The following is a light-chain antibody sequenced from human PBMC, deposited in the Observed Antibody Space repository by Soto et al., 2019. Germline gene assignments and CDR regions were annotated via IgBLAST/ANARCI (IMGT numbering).Light chain of an antibody. CDR3: HQSFNYPRT. CDR1: QAISSY. Sequence: AIQMTQSPSSFSASTGARVTINCRATQAISSYLAWYQQKPGKPPNLMIYAASTLQSGVPSRCNGSGSGTDFTLTITALQSEASATYYCHQSFNYPRTFGQGTKVEI. J-gene: IGKJ1*01. V-gene: IGKV1-8*01. CDR2: AAS.